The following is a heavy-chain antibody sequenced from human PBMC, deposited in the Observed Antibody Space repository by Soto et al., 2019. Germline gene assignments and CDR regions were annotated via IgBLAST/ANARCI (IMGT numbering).Heavy chain of an antibody. V-gene: IGHV4-59*01. J-gene: IGHJ5*02. CDR2: IYYSGST. CDR3: ARVSGDFWSGYYTGYWFDP. Sequence: SETLSLTCTVSGGPISSYYWSWIRQPPGKGLEWIGYIYYSGSTNYNPSLKSRVTISVDTSKNQFSLKLSSVTAADTAVYYCARVSGDFWSGYYTGYWFDPWGQGTLVTVSS. D-gene: IGHD3-3*01. CDR1: GGPISSYY.